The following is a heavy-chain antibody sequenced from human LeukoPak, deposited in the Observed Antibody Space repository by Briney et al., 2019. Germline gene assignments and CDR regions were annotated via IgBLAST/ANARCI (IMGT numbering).Heavy chain of an antibody. CDR3: AKVSSGRNTIFGVVISTDYFDY. V-gene: IGHV3-33*06. D-gene: IGHD3-3*01. CDR1: GFTFSSYG. J-gene: IGHJ4*02. CDR2: IWYDGSNK. Sequence: PGGSLRLSRTASGFTFSSYGMHWVRQAPGKGLEWVAVIWYDGSNKYYADSVKGRFTISIYNSKNTLYLLLNSLRAEDTAVYYCAKVSSGRNTIFGVVISTDYFDYWGQGTLVTVSS.